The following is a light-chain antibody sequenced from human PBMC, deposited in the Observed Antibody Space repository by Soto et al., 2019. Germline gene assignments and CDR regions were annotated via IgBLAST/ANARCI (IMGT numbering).Light chain of an antibody. Sequence: QSVLTQPASVSGSPGQSITISCTGTSSDVGGYNYVSCYQQHPGKAPKLMIYEVSNRPSGVSNRFSGSKSGNTASLTISGLQAEDEADYYCSSYTSSSTYVFGTGTKVTV. CDR2: EVS. V-gene: IGLV2-14*01. CDR3: SSYTSSSTYV. J-gene: IGLJ1*01. CDR1: SSDVGGYNY.